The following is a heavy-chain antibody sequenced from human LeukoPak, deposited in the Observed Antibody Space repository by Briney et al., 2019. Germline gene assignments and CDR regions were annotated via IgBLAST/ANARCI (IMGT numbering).Heavy chain of an antibody. D-gene: IGHD3-3*01. CDR1: GGSISSVGW. J-gene: IGHJ4*02. CDR2: TYHTGST. V-gene: IGHV4-4*02. CDR3: ASRSQHLFRD. Sequence: PSETLSLTCDVSGGSISSVGWWSWVRQPPGRGLEWIGETYHTGSTNYNLSLKSRVAISVDKTKNQFSLRVNSVTVADTAVYYCASRSQHLFRDWGQGTLVTVSS.